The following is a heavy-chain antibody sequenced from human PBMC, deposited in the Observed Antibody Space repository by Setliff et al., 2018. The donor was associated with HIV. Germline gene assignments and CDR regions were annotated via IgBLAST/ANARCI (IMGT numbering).Heavy chain of an antibody. J-gene: IGHJ3*02. CDR1: GYSFTSYF. CDR2: IDPNGGAT. D-gene: IGHD2-2*01. V-gene: IGHV1-46*01. Sequence: RASVKVSCKAFGYSFTSYFLHWVRQAPGQGLEWLGIIDPNGGATNNAQKLQGRLTVTTDTSTSTLYMDLSNLRSDDTAVYYCARAGGGATDQAFDIWGQGTMVTVSS. CDR3: ARAGGGATDQAFDI.